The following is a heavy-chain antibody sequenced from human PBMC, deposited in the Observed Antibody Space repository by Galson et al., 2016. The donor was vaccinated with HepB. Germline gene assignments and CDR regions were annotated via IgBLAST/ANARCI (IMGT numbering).Heavy chain of an antibody. CDR2: TYYRSKWFN. V-gene: IGHV6-1*01. D-gene: IGHD2/OR15-2a*01. Sequence: CAISGDSVSNNNAAWHWIRQSPSKGLEWLGKTYYRSKWFNDYAGYVTSRISINPDTSQNQFSLQLNSVTPEDTAVYYCARQYGRVFEYWGQGTLVTVSS. CDR1: GDSVSNNNAA. J-gene: IGHJ4*02. CDR3: ARQYGRVFEY.